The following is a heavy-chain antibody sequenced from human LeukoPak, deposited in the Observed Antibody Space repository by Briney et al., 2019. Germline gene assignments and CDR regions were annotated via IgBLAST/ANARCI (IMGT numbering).Heavy chain of an antibody. J-gene: IGHJ4*02. CDR3: ARDFYVGSGSYYIGY. Sequence: GGSLRLSCAASGFTFSSYGMHWVRQAPGKGLEWVAVIWYDGSNKYYADSVKGRFTISRDNSKNTLYLQMNSLRAEDTAVYYCARDFYVGSGSYYIGYWGQGTLVTVSS. CDR2: IWYDGSNK. D-gene: IGHD3-10*01. V-gene: IGHV3-33*01. CDR1: GFTFSSYG.